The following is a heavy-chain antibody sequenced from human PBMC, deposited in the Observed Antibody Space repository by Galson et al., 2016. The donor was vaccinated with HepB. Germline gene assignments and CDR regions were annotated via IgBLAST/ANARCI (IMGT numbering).Heavy chain of an antibody. Sequence: SVKVSCKVSGGIFRSYAISWVRQAPGQGLEWMGGIIPIFGKANYAQRFQGRITITADESTSTAYMELKSLRSEDTAVYYCARGDVDTAMVTSYFFDYWGQGTLVTVSS. V-gene: IGHV1-69*13. D-gene: IGHD5-18*01. CDR2: IIPIFGKA. CDR3: ARGDVDTAMVTSYFFDY. CDR1: GGIFRSYA. J-gene: IGHJ4*02.